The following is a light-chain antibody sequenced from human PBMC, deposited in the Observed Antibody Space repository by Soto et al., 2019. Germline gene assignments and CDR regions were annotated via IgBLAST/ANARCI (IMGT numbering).Light chain of an antibody. CDR3: QKDSNWPMWT. J-gene: IGKJ1*01. CDR1: QSVSSY. CDR2: DAS. Sequence: IVFTQSPATLSLSTGERATLSCRASQSVSSYLAWYQQKPGQAPRLLIYDASNRATGIPARFSGSGSGTDFTLTISSPEPQDFAVYYGQKDSNWPMWTFGQGSKV. V-gene: IGKV3-11*01.